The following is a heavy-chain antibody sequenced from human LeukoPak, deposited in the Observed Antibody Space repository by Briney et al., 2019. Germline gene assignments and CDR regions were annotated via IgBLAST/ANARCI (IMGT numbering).Heavy chain of an antibody. Sequence: GASVKVSCKASGYTFTSCDINWVRQATGQGLEWMGWISAYNGNTNYAQKLQGRVTMTTDTSTSTAYMELRSLRSDDTAVYYCARAVLGRFQYYYGMDVWGQGTTVTVSS. J-gene: IGHJ6*02. D-gene: IGHD3-3*01. CDR3: ARAVLGRFQYYYGMDV. V-gene: IGHV1-18*01. CDR1: GYTFTSCD. CDR2: ISAYNGNT.